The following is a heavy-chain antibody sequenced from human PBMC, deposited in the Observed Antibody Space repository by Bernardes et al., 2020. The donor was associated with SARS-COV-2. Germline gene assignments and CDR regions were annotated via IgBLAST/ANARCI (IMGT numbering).Heavy chain of an antibody. V-gene: IGHV3-74*01. D-gene: IGHD4-17*01. CDR1: GFTFTAHW. J-gene: IGHJ4*02. CDR2: ISTDGRSA. CDR3: VRGGYDHGDWDY. Sequence: GGSLRLSCAASGFTFTAHWMHWVRQAPGEGLVWVSRISTDGRSAYYADSVKGRFTISRDSAKNTLDLQMNSLRAEDTAVYYCVRGGYDHGDWDYWGQGTLVTVSS.